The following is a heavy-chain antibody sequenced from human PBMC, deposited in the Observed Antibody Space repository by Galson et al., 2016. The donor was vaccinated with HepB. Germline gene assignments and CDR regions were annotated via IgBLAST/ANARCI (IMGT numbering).Heavy chain of an antibody. V-gene: IGHV1-3*01. Sequence: SVQLSCTASGYSFTTYFLHCVRQAPGQRLAWMGWINAARGATTYSQKFQDRVTITSDTSARTAYMEVTSLRSEDTAVYYCARSMGELYFDYWGQGTLVTVSS. J-gene: IGHJ4*01. D-gene: IGHD3-16*01. CDR2: INAARGAT. CDR3: ARSMGELYFDY. CDR1: GYSFTTYF.